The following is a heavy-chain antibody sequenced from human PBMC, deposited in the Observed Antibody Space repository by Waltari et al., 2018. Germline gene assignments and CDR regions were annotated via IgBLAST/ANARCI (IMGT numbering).Heavy chain of an antibody. Sequence: QVQLQESGPGLVKPSQTLSLTCTVSGGSISSGGYYWSWIRQHPGKGLEWIGYTYYSGRTYYNPSLKSRVTISVDTSKNQFSLKLSSVTAADTAVYYCARAKGNYYYYMDVWGKGTTVTVSS. CDR2: TYYSGRT. CDR3: ARAKGNYYYYMDV. V-gene: IGHV4-31*03. J-gene: IGHJ6*03. CDR1: GGSISSGGYY. D-gene: IGHD3-10*01.